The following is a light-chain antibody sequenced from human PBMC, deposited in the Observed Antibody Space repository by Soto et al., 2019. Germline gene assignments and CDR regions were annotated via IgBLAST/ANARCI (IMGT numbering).Light chain of an antibody. V-gene: IGKV1-5*03. J-gene: IGKJ1*01. CDR1: QSITDW. Sequence: DIQMTQSPSTLSASVGDRVTITCRASQSITDWLAWYQQKPGKAPKFLIYKASNLEVGVPSRFSGSGSGTAFTLTISSVQPDDFATYYCQYWDDYSWTFGQGTKVEIK. CDR2: KAS. CDR3: QYWDDYSWT.